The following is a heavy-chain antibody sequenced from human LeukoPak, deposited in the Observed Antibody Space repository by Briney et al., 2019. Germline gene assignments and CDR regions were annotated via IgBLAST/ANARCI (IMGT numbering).Heavy chain of an antibody. CDR1: GFAFNTYT. V-gene: IGHV3-21*01. D-gene: IGHD6-25*01. Sequence: KSGGSPRLSCAASGFAFNTYTMNWVRQIPGKGLEWVSSISSTGAYIYHADSMDGRFTVSRDNARNLLYLHMNSLRAEDSAMYFCARVSSNPYSRGYYHFDYWGQGTLVTVSS. CDR3: ARVSSNPYSRGYYHFDY. CDR2: ISSTGAYI. J-gene: IGHJ4*02.